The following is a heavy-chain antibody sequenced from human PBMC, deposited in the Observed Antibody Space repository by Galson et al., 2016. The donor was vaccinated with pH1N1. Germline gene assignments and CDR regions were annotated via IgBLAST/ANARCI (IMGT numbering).Heavy chain of an antibody. CDR1: GFTFSDYY. D-gene: IGHD4-17*01. V-gene: IGHV3-11*04. CDR2: ISSTGSTI. CDR3: AREGRSDYGDYDGNYYGMDV. J-gene: IGHJ6*02. Sequence: SLRLSCAASGFTFSDYYMSWIRQAPGKGLEWVSYISSTGSTIYYADSVKGRFTVSRGNAKNSLYLQMNSLRAEDTAVYHCAREGRSDYGDYDGNYYGMDVWGQGTTVTVSS.